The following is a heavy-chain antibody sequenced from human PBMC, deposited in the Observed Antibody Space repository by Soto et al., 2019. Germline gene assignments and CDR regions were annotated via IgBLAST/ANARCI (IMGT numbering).Heavy chain of an antibody. Sequence: KQSQTLSLTCAISGDSVSSNSAAWNWIRQSPSRGLEWLGRTYYRSKWYNDYAVSVKSRITINPDTSKNQFSLQLNSVTPEDTAVYYCARAAEVHFIKFFRPTKRNDAFDIWGQGTMVTVSS. D-gene: IGHD6-25*01. CDR2: TYYRSKWYN. J-gene: IGHJ3*02. CDR1: GDSVSSNSAA. V-gene: IGHV6-1*01. CDR3: ARAAEVHFIKFFRPTKRNDAFDI.